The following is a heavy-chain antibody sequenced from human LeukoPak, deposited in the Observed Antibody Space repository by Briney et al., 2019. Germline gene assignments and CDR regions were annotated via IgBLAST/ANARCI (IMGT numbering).Heavy chain of an antibody. D-gene: IGHD3-10*01. Sequence: ASVNVSCKASGGTFSSYAISWVRQAPGQGLEWMGGIIPIFGTANYAQKFQCRVTITADESTSTAYMELSSLRSEDTAVYYCARVFYYGSGSRSTYYFDYWGQGTLVTVSS. V-gene: IGHV1-69*13. CDR3: ARVFYYGSGSRSTYYFDY. CDR2: IIPIFGTA. CDR1: GGTFSSYA. J-gene: IGHJ4*02.